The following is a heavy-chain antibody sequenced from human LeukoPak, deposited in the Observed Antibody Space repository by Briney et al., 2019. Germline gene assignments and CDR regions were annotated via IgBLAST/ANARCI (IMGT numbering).Heavy chain of an antibody. D-gene: IGHD6-13*01. V-gene: IGHV4-34*01. Sequence: SETLSLTCAVYGGSFSGYYWSWIRQPPGKGLEWIGEINHSGSTNYNPSLKSRVTISVDTSKNQFSLKLSSVTAADTAVYYCARENGGSSWYYGSRYYMDVWGKGTTVTVSS. J-gene: IGHJ6*03. CDR3: ARENGGSSWYYGSRYYMDV. CDR1: GGSFSGYY. CDR2: INHSGST.